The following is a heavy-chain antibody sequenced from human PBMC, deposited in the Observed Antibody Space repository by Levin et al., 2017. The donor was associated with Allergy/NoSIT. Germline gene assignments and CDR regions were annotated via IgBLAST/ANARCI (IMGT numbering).Heavy chain of an antibody. J-gene: IGHJ4*02. Sequence: ASVKVSCKASGYTFTSYDINWLRQATGQGLEWMGWMNPNSGNTGYAQKFQGRVTMTRNTSISTAYMELSSLRSEDTAVYYCARGAPGGYCSGGSCPYFDYWGQGTLVTVSS. CDR3: ARGAPGGYCSGGSCPYFDY. V-gene: IGHV1-8*01. CDR1: GYTFTSYD. D-gene: IGHD2-15*01. CDR2: MNPNSGNT.